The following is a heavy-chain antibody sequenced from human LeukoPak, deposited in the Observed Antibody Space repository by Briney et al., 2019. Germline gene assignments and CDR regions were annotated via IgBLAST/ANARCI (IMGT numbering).Heavy chain of an antibody. Sequence: GSLRLSCAASGFTFSNYNMNWVRQAPGKGLEWVSYISSSGSTIYYADSVKGRFTISRDNAKNSLYLQVNSLRAEDTAVYYCARDYYDSSGYYEGRDYWGQGTLVTVSS. J-gene: IGHJ4*02. CDR1: GFTFSNYN. V-gene: IGHV3-48*01. CDR3: ARDYYDSSGYYEGRDY. D-gene: IGHD3-22*01. CDR2: ISSSGSTI.